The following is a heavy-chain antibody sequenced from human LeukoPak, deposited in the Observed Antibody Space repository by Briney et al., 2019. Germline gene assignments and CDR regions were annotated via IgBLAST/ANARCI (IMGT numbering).Heavy chain of an antibody. CDR3: ARDYHDSNGYYSNAFDN. CDR1: GFTFGSYW. Sequence: PGGSLRLSCEASGFTFGSYWMHWVRRAPGNGLMWVSRIKSDGSITTYADPVKGRFTISRDNAKNTLYLQMNSLRAEATALYYCARDYHDSNGYYSNAFDNWGQGTLVTVSS. V-gene: IGHV3-74*01. CDR2: IKSDGSIT. D-gene: IGHD3-22*01. J-gene: IGHJ4*02.